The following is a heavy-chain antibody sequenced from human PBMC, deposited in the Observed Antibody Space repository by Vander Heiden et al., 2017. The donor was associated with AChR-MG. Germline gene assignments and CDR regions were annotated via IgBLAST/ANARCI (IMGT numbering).Heavy chain of an antibody. CDR3: ARDRADDYVWGSYRYPGPFDY. V-gene: IGHV4-31*03. CDR1: GGSISSGGYY. J-gene: IGHJ4*02. D-gene: IGHD3-16*02. Sequence: QVQLQESGPGLVKPSQTLSLTCTVSGGSISSGGYYWSWIRQHPGKGLEWIGYIYYSGSTYYNPSLKSRVTISVDTSKNQFSLKLSSVTAADTAVYYCARDRADDYVWGSYRYPGPFDYWGQGTLVTVSS. CDR2: IYYSGST.